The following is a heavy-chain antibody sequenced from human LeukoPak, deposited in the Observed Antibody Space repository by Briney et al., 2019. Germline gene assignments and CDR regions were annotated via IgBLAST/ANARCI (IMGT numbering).Heavy chain of an antibody. CDR1: GGTFSSYA. CDR3: AMVWGSYRYRAFDI. V-gene: IGHV1-69*13. D-gene: IGHD3-16*02. J-gene: IGHJ3*02. CDR2: IIPIFGTA. Sequence: ASVKVSCKASGGTFSSYAISWVRQAPGQGLEWMGGIIPIFGTANYAQKFEGRVTITADESTSTAYMELSSLRSEDTAVYYCAMVWGSYRYRAFDIWGQGTMVTVSS.